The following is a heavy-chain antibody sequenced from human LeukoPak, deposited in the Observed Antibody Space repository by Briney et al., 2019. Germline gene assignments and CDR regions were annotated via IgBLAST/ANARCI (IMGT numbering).Heavy chain of an antibody. J-gene: IGHJ4*02. V-gene: IGHV3-33*01. CDR3: ARDINYYDSSGLDY. CDR1: GFTFNNYG. Sequence: GRSLRLSCAASGFTFNNYGMHWVRQPPGKGPEWVAVIWHDGSNKYYADSVKGRFTISRDNSKNTLYLQMNSLRAEDTAVYYCARDINYYDSSGLDYWGQGTLVTVSS. D-gene: IGHD3-22*01. CDR2: IWHDGSNK.